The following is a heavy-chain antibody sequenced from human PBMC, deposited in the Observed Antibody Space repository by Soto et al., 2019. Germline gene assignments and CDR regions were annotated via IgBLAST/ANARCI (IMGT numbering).Heavy chain of an antibody. Sequence: SVKVSCPASGFTFPSSAVQWVRQARGQRLEWIGWIVVGSGNTNYAQKFQERVTITRDMSTSTAYMELGSLRSEDTAVYYCAADSGSYGWFDPWGQGTLVTVAS. D-gene: IGHD1-26*01. CDR1: GFTFPSSA. CDR2: IVVGSGNT. V-gene: IGHV1-58*01. CDR3: AADSGSYGWFDP. J-gene: IGHJ5*02.